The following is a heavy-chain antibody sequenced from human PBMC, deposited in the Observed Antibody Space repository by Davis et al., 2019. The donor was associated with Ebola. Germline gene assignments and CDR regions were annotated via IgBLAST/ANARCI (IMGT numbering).Heavy chain of an antibody. J-gene: IGHJ3*02. CDR1: GFTFSSYA. D-gene: IGHD3-3*01. CDR3: AKDKNYAFWSGYPHDAFDI. CDR2: ISGSGGST. V-gene: IGHV3-23*01. Sequence: GESLKIPCAASGFTFSSYAMSWVRQAPGKGLEWVSAISGSGGSTYYADSVKGRFTISRDNSKNTLYLQMNSLRAEDTAIYYCAKDKNYAFWSGYPHDAFDIWGQGTMVTVSS.